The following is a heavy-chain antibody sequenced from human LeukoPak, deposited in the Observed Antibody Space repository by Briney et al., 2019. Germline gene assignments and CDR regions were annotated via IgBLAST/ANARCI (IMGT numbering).Heavy chain of an antibody. J-gene: IGHJ4*02. CDR1: GYTFTDYY. CDR3: AGEYCSGGSCRQGFDY. V-gene: IGHV1-2*02. CDR2: INPNSGDT. Sequence: PEASVKLSCKASGYTFTDYYMHWVRQAPGQGLEWMGWINPNSGDTNHAQNFQGRVTLTRDTSISTAYMELSSLRSDDSAVYYCAGEYCSGGSCRQGFDYWGQGTLVTVSS. D-gene: IGHD2-15*01.